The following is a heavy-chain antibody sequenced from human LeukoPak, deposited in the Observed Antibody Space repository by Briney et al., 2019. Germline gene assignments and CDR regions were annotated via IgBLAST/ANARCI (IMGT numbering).Heavy chain of an antibody. D-gene: IGHD3-22*01. Sequence: PSQTLSLTCTVSGGSISSGGYYWSWLRQHPGTGLEWIGYIYYSGSTYYNPSLKSRVTISVDTSKNQFSLKLSSVTAADTAVYYCAREDSSGYPGWLDPWGQGTLVTVSS. V-gene: IGHV4-31*03. CDR2: IYYSGST. CDR3: AREDSSGYPGWLDP. J-gene: IGHJ5*02. CDR1: GGSISSGGYY.